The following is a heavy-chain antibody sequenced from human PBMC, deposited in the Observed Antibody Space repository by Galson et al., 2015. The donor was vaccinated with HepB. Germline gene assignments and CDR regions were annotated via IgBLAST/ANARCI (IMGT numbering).Heavy chain of an antibody. Sequence: SLRLSCAASGFTFDDYAMHWVRQAPGKGLEWVSSISSSSSYIYYADSVKGRFTISRDNAKNSLYLQMNSLRAEDTAVYYCTRDRDYGDYAKNYYGMDVWGQGTTVTVSS. CDR3: TRDRDYGDYAKNYYGMDV. V-gene: IGHV3-21*01. CDR1: GFTFDDYA. CDR2: ISSSSSYI. J-gene: IGHJ6*02. D-gene: IGHD4-17*01.